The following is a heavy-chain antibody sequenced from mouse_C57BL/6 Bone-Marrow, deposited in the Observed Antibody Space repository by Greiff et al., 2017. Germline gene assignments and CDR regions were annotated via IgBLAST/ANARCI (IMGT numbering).Heavy chain of an antibody. V-gene: IGHV1-82*01. J-gene: IGHJ4*01. D-gene: IGHD2-12*01. CDR2: IYPGDGDT. CDR1: GYAFSSSW. CDR3: ASLTRYYYAMDY. Sequence: QVQLQQSGPELVKPGASVKISCKASGYAFSSSWMNWVKQRPGQGLEWIGRIYPGDGDTNYNGKFKGKATLTADKSSSTAYMQLSSLTSEDSAVYFCASLTRYYYAMDYWGQGTSVTVSS.